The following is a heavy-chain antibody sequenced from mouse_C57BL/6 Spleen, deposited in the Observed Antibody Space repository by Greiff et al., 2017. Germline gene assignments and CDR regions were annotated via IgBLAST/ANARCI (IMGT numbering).Heavy chain of an antibody. J-gene: IGHJ2*01. Sequence: EVQGVESGGGLVKPGGSLKLSCAASGFTFSDYGMHWVRQAQEQGLEWVAYISSGSSTIYYADTVKGRFTISRDNAKNTLFLQMTILRSEDTAMYYVARLTGTRGFDYWGQVTTLTVSS. V-gene: IGHV5-17*01. CDR1: GFTFSDYG. D-gene: IGHD4-1*01. CDR3: ARLTGTRGFDY. CDR2: ISSGSSTI.